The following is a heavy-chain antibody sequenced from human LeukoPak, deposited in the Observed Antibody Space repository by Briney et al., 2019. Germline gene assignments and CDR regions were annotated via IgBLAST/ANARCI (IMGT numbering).Heavy chain of an antibody. D-gene: IGHD2-2*01. CDR2: IILLFGTA. CDR1: GGTFTSYA. V-gene: IGHV1-69*13. CDR3: ARGWNIVVVPAGAYESYFDY. Sequence: SVKVSCKASGGTFTSYAMSWVRQAHGQGLEWMGGIILLFGTANYAQKFQGRVRITADESTSTAYMELSRLRSEDAAVYYCARGWNIVVVPAGAYESYFDYWGQGPLVTVSS. J-gene: IGHJ4*02.